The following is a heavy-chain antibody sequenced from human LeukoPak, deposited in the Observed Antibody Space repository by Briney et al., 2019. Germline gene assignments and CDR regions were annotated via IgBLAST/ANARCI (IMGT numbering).Heavy chain of an antibody. Sequence: GGSLRLSCAASGLTFSDEYMSWIRQAPGKGLEWVSYISNTGDFIAYADSVKGRFTMSRDNAKNSLYLQMNSLRAEDAAAYYCVRGRGAGPGAHFDYWGQGTLVTVSS. CDR1: GLTFSDEY. J-gene: IGHJ4*02. CDR2: ISNTGDFI. CDR3: VRGRGAGPGAHFDY. D-gene: IGHD3-10*01. V-gene: IGHV3-11*01.